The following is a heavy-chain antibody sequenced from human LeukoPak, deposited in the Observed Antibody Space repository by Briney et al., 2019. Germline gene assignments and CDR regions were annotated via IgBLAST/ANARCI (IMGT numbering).Heavy chain of an antibody. J-gene: IGHJ4*02. V-gene: IGHV4-39*01. Sequence: SETLFLTCTVSGGSISSSSYYWGWIRQPPGKGLEWIGSIYYSGSTYYNPSLKSRVTISVDTSKNQFSLKLSSVTAADTAVYYCASGPYSGSYSGVSYIDYWGQGTLVTVSS. D-gene: IGHD1-26*01. CDR2: IYYSGST. CDR3: ASGPYSGSYSGVSYIDY. CDR1: GGSISSSSYY.